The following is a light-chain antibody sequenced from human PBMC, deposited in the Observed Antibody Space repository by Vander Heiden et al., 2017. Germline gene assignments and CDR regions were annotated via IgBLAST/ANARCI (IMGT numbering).Light chain of an antibody. J-gene: IGKJ1*01. CDR3: QHRGNWPWM. CDR1: QSVSTY. CDR2: HAS. V-gene: IGKV3-11*01. Sequence: EIVFTHSPATLSLSPGERATLSCRASQSVSTYLGWYQQKPGQAPRLLIYHASNRATGIPARFSGSGSGTDFTLTISSLEPEDFAVYYCQHRGNWPWMFGQGTKVEMK.